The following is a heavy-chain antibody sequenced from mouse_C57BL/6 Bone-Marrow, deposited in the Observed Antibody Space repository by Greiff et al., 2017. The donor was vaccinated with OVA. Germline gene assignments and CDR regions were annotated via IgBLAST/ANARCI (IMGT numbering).Heavy chain of an antibody. J-gene: IGHJ4*01. Sequence: VQLQQSGPELVKPGASVKISCKASGYSFTGYYMHWVKQSHGTILDWIGYIYPYNGVSSYNQKFKGKATLTVDTSSSTAYMELRSLPSEDSAVYYCAVGGLCHYYAMDYWGQGTSVTVSS. CDR2: IYPYNGVS. V-gene: IGHV1-31*01. D-gene: IGHD2-4*01. CDR3: AVGGLCHYYAMDY. CDR1: GYSFTGYY.